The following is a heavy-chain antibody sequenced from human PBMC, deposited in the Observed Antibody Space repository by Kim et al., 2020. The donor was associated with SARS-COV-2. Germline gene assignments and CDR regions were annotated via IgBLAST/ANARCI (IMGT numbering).Heavy chain of an antibody. CDR2: IRSKANSYAT. Sequence: GGSLRLSCAASGFTFSGSAMHWVRQASGKGLEWVGRIRSKANSYATAYAASVKGRFTISRDDSKNTAYLQMNSLKTEDTAVYYCTNLPNYDSSGYYSFDYWRQGTLATVSS. CDR1: GFTFSGSA. D-gene: IGHD3-22*01. V-gene: IGHV3-73*01. CDR3: TNLPNYDSSGYYSFDY. J-gene: IGHJ4*02.